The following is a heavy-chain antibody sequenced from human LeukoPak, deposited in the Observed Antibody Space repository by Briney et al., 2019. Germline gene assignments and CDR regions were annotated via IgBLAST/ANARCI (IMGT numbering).Heavy chain of an antibody. J-gene: IGHJ6*04. CDR2: ISSSASII. CDR3: AELGITMIGGV. V-gene: IGHV3-48*03. Sequence: GGSLRLSCAASGFTFSDYEMNWVRQAPGKGLEWVSYISSSASIIYYSDSVKGRFTISRDNAKDSLYLQMNSLRAEDTAVYYCAELGITMIGGVWGKGTTVTISS. D-gene: IGHD3-10*02. CDR1: GFTFSDYE.